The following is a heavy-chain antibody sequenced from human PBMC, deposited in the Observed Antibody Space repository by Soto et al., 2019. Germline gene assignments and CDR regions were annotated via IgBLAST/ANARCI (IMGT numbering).Heavy chain of an antibody. V-gene: IGHV3-74*01. CDR1: GFTFSPYW. J-gene: IGHJ4*02. CDR2: INSDGSDT. D-gene: IGHD1-7*01. Sequence: PGGSLRLSCAASGFTFSPYWFHWVRQVPGKGLVWISRINSDGSDTNYADSVKGRFTISRDNVKDTLFLQLNDLRADDTAVYYCAKSLVGNYESFDYWGQGTLVTVSS. CDR3: AKSLVGNYESFDY.